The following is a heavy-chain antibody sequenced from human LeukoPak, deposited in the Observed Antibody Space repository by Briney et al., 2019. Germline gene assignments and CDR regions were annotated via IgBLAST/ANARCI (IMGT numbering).Heavy chain of an antibody. D-gene: IGHD3-10*01. CDR3: ARHAGRLLWFGELSSAVDY. V-gene: IGHV3-21*01. J-gene: IGHJ4*02. CDR1: GFTFSSYS. CDR2: ISSSSSYI. Sequence: GGSLRLSCAASGFTFSSYSMNWVRQAPGKGLEWVSSISSSSSYIYYADSVKGRFTISRDNAKNSLYLQMNSLRAEDTAVYYCARHAGRLLWFGELSSAVDYWGQGTLVTVSS.